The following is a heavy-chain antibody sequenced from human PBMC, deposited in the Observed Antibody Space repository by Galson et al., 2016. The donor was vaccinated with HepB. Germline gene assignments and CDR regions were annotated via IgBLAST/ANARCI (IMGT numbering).Heavy chain of an antibody. CDR3: AKLLELYRLGLYDYYGMDV. J-gene: IGHJ6*04. CDR2: ISYDASNK. Sequence: SLRLSCAASGFTFSNYAMHWVRQAPGKGLEWVAVISYDASNKYHADSVKGRFTISRDNSKNTLYLQMNSLRAEDTAVYYCAKLLELYRLGLYDYYGMDVWGKGTTVTVSS. D-gene: IGHD2-8*02. V-gene: IGHV3-30*18. CDR1: GFTFSNYA.